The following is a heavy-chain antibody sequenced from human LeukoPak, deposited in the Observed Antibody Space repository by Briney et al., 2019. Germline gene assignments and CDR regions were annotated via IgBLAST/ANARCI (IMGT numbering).Heavy chain of an antibody. J-gene: IGHJ4*02. CDR2: IYPDASDI. Sequence: GESLKISCKGSGYSFSSYWTGWVRQLPGKGLEWMGIIYPDASDIRYTPSFQGQVTISADKSINTAYLQWSSLEASDTVIYYCATTPYYTTNGYCDYWGQGTPVTVSS. CDR3: ATTPYYTTNGYCDY. V-gene: IGHV5-51*01. D-gene: IGHD2-8*01. CDR1: GYSFSSYW.